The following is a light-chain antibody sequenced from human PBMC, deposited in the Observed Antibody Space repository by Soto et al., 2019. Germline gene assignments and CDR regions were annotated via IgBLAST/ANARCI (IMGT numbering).Light chain of an antibody. J-gene: IGKJ2*01. CDR2: GAS. V-gene: IGKV3-20*01. CDR3: QQYGSSYT. CDR1: QSVSSNY. Sequence: EIVLTQSPGTLSLSPGERATLSCRASQSVSSNYLAWYQQKPGQAPRLLIYGASSTATGIPYRFSGSGSGTDFTLTISRLEPEDFAVYYWQQYGSSYTFGQGTKLEIK.